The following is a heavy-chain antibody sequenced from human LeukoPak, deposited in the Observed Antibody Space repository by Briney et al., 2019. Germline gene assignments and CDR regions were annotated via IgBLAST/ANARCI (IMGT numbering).Heavy chain of an antibody. CDR1: GGSISTTNW. J-gene: IGHJ4*02. CDR3: AREGGPYRPLDY. V-gene: IGHV4-4*02. Sequence: PSGTLSLTCGVSGGSISTTNWWTWVRQPPGEGLEWIGEVHFSGRTHYNPSLESRVTMSVDMSENHISLRLTSVTAADTAVYYCAREGGPYRPLDYSGQGTLVTVSS. CDR2: VHFSGRT.